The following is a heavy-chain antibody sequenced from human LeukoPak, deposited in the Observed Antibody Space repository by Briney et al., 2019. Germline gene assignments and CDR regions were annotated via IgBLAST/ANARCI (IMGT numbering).Heavy chain of an antibody. CDR1: GFTFSSYA. V-gene: IGHV3-23*01. Sequence: GGSLRLSCAASGFTFSSYAMSWVRQAPGKGLEWVSAISGSGGSTYCADSVKGRFTISRDNSKNTLYLQMNSLRAEDTAVYYCAKDFRRRYCSGGSCYFAEYFQHWGQGTLVTVSS. CDR3: AKDFRRRYCSGGSCYFAEYFQH. CDR2: ISGSGGST. J-gene: IGHJ1*01. D-gene: IGHD2-15*01.